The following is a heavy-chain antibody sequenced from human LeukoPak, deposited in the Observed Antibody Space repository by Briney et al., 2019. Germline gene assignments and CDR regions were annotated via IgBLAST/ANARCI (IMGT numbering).Heavy chain of an antibody. J-gene: IGHJ4*02. CDR3: ARDYDGSGYFGY. V-gene: IGHV3-21*01. CDR2: ISSSSNYI. D-gene: IGHD3-22*01. CDR1: GFTLSIYT. Sequence: PGGSLRLSCAASGFTLSIYTMNWVRQAPGKGLEWVSSISSSSNYIYYADSVKGRFTISRDNAKNSLYLQMNSLRAEDTAVYYCARDYDGSGYFGYWGQGTLVTVSS.